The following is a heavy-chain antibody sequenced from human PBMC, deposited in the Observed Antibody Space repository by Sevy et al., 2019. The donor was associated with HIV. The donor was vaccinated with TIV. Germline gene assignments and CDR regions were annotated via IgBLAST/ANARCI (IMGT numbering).Heavy chain of an antibody. CDR3: AKAQNLYDFWSGRFDY. Sequence: GGSLRLSCAPSGFTFSSYGMHWVRQAPGKGLEWVAVISYDGSNKYYADSVKGRFTISRDNSKNTLYLQMNSLRAEDTAVYYCAKAQNLYDFWSGRFDYWGQGTLVTVSS. V-gene: IGHV3-30*18. CDR2: ISYDGSNK. CDR1: GFTFSSYG. D-gene: IGHD3-3*01. J-gene: IGHJ4*02.